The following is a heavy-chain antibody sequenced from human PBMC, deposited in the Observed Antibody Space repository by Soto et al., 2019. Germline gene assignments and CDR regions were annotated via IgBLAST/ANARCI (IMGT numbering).Heavy chain of an antibody. V-gene: IGHV4-4*07. CDR3: ARGGHDFWSGPFYY. CDR1: GGSISTYY. CDR2: IDASGST. J-gene: IGHJ4*02. Sequence: QGHLQESGPGLVRPSETLSLTCSVSGGSISTYYCNWIRQPAGKGLEWIGRIDASGSTNYNPSLKSRVTMSVDTSKNQFSLKLSSVTAADTALYYCARGGHDFWSGPFYYWGQGTPVNVTS. D-gene: IGHD3-3*01.